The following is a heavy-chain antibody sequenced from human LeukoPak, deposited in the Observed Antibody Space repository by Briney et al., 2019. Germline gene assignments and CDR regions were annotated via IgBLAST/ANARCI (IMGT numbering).Heavy chain of an antibody. V-gene: IGHV4-61*02. CDR1: GDSISSGDYY. CDR2: ISSSGST. D-gene: IGHD3-22*01. J-gene: IGHJ3*02. CDR3: ARGPYSYDSSGAFDI. Sequence: SQTLSLTCTVSGDSISSGDYYWTWIRQPAGKGLEWIGRISSSGSTNYNPSLKSRVTISVDTSKNQFSLKLSSVTAADTAVYFCARGPYSYDSSGAFDIWGQGTMVTVSS.